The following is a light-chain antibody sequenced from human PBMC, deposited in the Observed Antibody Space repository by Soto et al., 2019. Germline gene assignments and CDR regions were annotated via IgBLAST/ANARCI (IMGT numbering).Light chain of an antibody. CDR1: QSLSTY. V-gene: IGKV1-39*01. CDR2: AAS. CDR3: QQSSSPPLT. Sequence: DIHMTQSPSSLSASVGDRVTITCRASQSLSTYLNWYQQKVGKAPKLLIYAASSLQSGVPSRFSGSGSETDFTLTISSLQPEDFATYFCQQSSSPPLTLGGGTKVEI. J-gene: IGKJ4*01.